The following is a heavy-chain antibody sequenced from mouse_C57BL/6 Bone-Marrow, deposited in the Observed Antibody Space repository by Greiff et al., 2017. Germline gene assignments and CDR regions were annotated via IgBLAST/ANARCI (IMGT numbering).Heavy chain of an antibody. V-gene: IGHV5-17*01. CDR1: GFTFSDYG. CDR2: ISSGSSTT. D-gene: IGHD1-1*01. J-gene: IGHJ4*01. Sequence: VNVVESGGGLVKPGGSMQLFCAAFGFTFSDYGMHWVRQAPEKGLEWVAYISSGSSTTYYAETVKGRFTISIDNAKSTLFLQMTSLRSEDTAMYYCARNFPLYYSYAMDYWGQGTSVTVSS. CDR3: ARNFPLYYSYAMDY.